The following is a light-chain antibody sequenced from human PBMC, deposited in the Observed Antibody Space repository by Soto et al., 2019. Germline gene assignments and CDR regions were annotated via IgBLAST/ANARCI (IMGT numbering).Light chain of an antibody. CDR1: QNIGSN. Sequence: EIVMAQSPATLSVSPGETAILSCRASQNIGSNLAWYQQRPGQAPRLLIYGASSRVTGIPARFSGSGSGTDFTLTISSLQSEDFAGYHCQQYFNWWTFGQGTKVDLK. CDR2: GAS. J-gene: IGKJ1*01. CDR3: QQYFNWWT. V-gene: IGKV3-15*01.